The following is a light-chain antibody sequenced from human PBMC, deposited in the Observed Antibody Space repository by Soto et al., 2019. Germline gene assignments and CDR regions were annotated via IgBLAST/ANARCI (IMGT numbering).Light chain of an antibody. V-gene: IGKV1-17*01. Sequence: IQMTQSPSSVSASVGDRVTITCRASQGIGNDLGWYQQKPGKAPKRLIYATSSLQSGVPSRFSGSGSGTEFTLTISSLQPDDFATYYCQQYSTYTPRTFGQGTKVDIK. J-gene: IGKJ1*01. CDR3: QQYSTYTPRT. CDR1: QGIGND. CDR2: ATS.